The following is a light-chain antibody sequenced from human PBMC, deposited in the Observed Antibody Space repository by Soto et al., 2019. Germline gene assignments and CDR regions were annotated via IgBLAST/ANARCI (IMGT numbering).Light chain of an antibody. CDR1: RGIIASNY. CDR3: QSYDASNFAV. J-gene: IGLJ7*01. CDR2: EDN. V-gene: IGLV6-57*03. Sequence: NFMLTQPHSVSESPGKTVTISCNRSRGIIASNYVHWYQQRPGSAPTTVIFEDNHRPSGVPDRFSGSIDRSSNSASLTISGLTAEDEADYYCQSYDASNFAVFGGGTQLTVL.